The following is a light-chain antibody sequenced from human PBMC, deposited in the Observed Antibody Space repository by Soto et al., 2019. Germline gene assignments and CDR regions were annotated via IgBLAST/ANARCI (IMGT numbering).Light chain of an antibody. CDR2: SNN. CDR3: QSYDSSLSGGV. CDR1: NSNIGADYD. V-gene: IGLV1-40*01. J-gene: IGLJ3*02. Sequence: QTVVTQPPSVSGAPGQRVTISCSGSNSNIGADYDVHWYQQDPGTAPKLLIYSNNNRPSGVPDRFSASKSGTSASLAITGLQAEDEADYYCQSYDSSLSGGVFGGGTKLTVL.